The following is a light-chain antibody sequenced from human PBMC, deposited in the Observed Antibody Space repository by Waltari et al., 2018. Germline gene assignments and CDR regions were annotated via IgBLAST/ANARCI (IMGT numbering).Light chain of an antibody. CDR2: DAS. Sequence: EIVLTQSPATLSLSPGERPTLSCRASQSVTSYLAWYQQKPGQAPRLLIYDASNRATGIPARFSGSGSGTDFTLTISSLEPEDFAVYYCQQRSNWPRFTFGPGTKVDIK. V-gene: IGKV3-11*01. CDR3: QQRSNWPRFT. J-gene: IGKJ3*01. CDR1: QSVTSY.